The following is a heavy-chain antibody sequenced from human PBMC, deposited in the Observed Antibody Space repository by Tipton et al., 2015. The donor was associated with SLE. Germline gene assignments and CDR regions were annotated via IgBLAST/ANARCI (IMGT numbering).Heavy chain of an antibody. V-gene: IGHV4-34*01. Sequence: TLSLTCTVYGGSFSGYYWSWIRQPPGKGLEWIGEINHSGSTNYNPSLKSRVNISVDTSKNQFSLKLSSVTAADTAVYYCARHGGYYFDYWGQGTLVTVSS. CDR1: GGSFSGYY. J-gene: IGHJ4*02. CDR3: ARHGGYYFDY. D-gene: IGHD4-23*01. CDR2: INHSGST.